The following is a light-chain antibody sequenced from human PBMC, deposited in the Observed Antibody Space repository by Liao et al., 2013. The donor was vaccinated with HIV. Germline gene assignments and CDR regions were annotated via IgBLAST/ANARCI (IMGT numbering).Light chain of an antibody. CDR3: QAWDSSTVI. Sequence: SYELTQPPSVSVSPGQTASITCSGHKLGDKYASWYQQTPGQSPVVVIYQDTKRPSGIPERFSGSNSGNTATLTIGGTQAIDEADYYCQAWDSSTVIFGGGTKLTVL. V-gene: IGLV3-1*01. J-gene: IGLJ2*01. CDR2: QDT. CDR1: KLGDKY.